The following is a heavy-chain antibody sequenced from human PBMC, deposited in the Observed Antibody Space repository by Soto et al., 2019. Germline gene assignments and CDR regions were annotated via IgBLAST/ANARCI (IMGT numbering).Heavy chain of an antibody. Sequence: GVLRLSCAASGFTFSSYWMSWVRQAPGKGLEWVSSLSGTGRSTYYADSVKGRFTISRDNSKNTVYLEMNSLRAEDTAIYYCAMRGAAMVSYYFDFWGQGTVVTVSS. CDR1: GFTFSSYW. V-gene: IGHV3-23*01. J-gene: IGHJ4*02. D-gene: IGHD5-18*01. CDR3: AMRGAAMVSYYFDF. CDR2: LSGTGRST.